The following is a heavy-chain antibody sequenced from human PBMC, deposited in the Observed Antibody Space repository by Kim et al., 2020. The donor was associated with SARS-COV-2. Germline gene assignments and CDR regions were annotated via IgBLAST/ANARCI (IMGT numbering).Heavy chain of an antibody. CDR1: GGSFSGYY. Sequence: SETLSLTCAVYGGSFSGYYWSWIRQPPGKGLEWIGEINHSGSTNYNPSLKRRVTISVDTSKNQFSLKLSSVTAADTAVYYCARSHELLWFGELLLSDYYGMDVWGQGTTVTVSS. D-gene: IGHD3-10*01. CDR3: ARSHELLWFGELLLSDYYGMDV. J-gene: IGHJ6*02. CDR2: INHSGST. V-gene: IGHV4-34*01.